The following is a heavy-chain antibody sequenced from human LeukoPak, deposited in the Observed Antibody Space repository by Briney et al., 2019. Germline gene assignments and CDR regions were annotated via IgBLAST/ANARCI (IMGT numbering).Heavy chain of an antibody. Sequence: GGSLRLSCAASGFTFSSYGMHWVRQAPGKGLEWVAVISYDGSNKYYADSVKGRFTISRDNSKNTLYLQMNSLRAEDMAVYYCAKDLGYCSSTSCYAPDIYYYYGMDVWGKGTTVTVSS. V-gene: IGHV3-30*18. CDR3: AKDLGYCSSTSCYAPDIYYYYGMDV. D-gene: IGHD2-2*01. CDR1: GFTFSSYG. J-gene: IGHJ6*04. CDR2: ISYDGSNK.